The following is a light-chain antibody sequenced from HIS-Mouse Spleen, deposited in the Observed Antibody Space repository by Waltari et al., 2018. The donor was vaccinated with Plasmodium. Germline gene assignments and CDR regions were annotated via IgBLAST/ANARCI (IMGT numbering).Light chain of an antibody. J-gene: IGKJ2*01. CDR2: GAS. CDR3: QQYNNWPPYT. Sequence: EIVMTQSPATLSVSPGERAPLSCRASQSVSSNLAWYQQKPGQAPRLLLYGASTRATGIPARFSGSGSGTEFTLTISSMQSEDFAVYYCQQYNNWPPYTFGQGTKLEIK. V-gene: IGKV3-15*01. CDR1: QSVSSN.